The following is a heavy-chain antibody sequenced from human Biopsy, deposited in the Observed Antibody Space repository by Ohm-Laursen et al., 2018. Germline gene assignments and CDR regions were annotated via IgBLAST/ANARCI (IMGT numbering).Heavy chain of an antibody. Sequence: PGTLFLTCTVSGGSLSSYSWSWIRQPAGKGLEWIGQIYTSGITNYNPSLKSRITISVDTSKNQISLKVTSVTAADTAVYYCAKHGSGWTGDDALHIWGQGTMVTVSS. V-gene: IGHV4-4*07. CDR2: IYTSGIT. CDR1: GGSLSSYS. CDR3: AKHGSGWTGDDALHI. D-gene: IGHD6-19*01. J-gene: IGHJ3*02.